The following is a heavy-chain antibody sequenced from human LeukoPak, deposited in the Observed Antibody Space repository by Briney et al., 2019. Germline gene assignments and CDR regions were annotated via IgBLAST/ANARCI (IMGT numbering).Heavy chain of an antibody. CDR3: ARGKTAMDA. CDR1: GGSIISYY. V-gene: IGHV4-59*01. CDR2: IYYSGST. Sequence: PSETLSLTCTVSGGSIISYYWSWIRQPPGAGLEWIGYIYYSGSTNYNPSLKSRVTISVDTSKNQFSLKLSSVTAADTAVYYCARGKTAMDAWGQGTQVTVSS. J-gene: IGHJ5*02. D-gene: IGHD5-18*01.